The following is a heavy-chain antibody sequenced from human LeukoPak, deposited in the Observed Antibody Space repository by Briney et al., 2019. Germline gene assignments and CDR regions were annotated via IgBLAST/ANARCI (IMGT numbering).Heavy chain of an antibody. V-gene: IGHV4-34*01. CDR1: GGSFSGYY. J-gene: IGHJ4*02. Sequence: SETLSLTCAVYGGSFSGYYWSWIRQPPGKGLEWIGEINHSGSTYYNPSLKSRVTISVDTSKNQFSLKLSSVTAADTAVYYCARAIQDFWSGYSAYYFDYWGQGTLVTVSS. CDR3: ARAIQDFWSGYSAYYFDY. CDR2: INHSGST. D-gene: IGHD3-3*01.